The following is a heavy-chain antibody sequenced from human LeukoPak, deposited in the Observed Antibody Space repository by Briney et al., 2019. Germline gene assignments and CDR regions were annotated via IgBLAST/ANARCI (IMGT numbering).Heavy chain of an antibody. Sequence: SETLSLICTVSGGSISSYYWSWIRQPPGKGLEWIGYIYYSGSTNYNPSLKSRVTISVDTSKNQFSLKLSSMTAADTAVYYCARGRDGYNEVVEAFDIWGQGTMVTVSS. V-gene: IGHV4-59*01. CDR1: GGSISSYY. CDR2: IYYSGST. D-gene: IGHD5-24*01. J-gene: IGHJ3*02. CDR3: ARGRDGYNEVVEAFDI.